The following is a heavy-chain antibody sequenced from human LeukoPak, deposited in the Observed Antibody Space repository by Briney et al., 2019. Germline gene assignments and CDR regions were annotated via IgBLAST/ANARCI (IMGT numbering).Heavy chain of an antibody. Sequence: PGGSLRLSCAASVFTFSSNYMNWVRQDPGKGLVWVSSISSDGTTTRYADSVKGRFTIPRDNAKNTLDLQMNSLRAEDTAVYYCTKGVVGSTPYGMDVWAQGTTVTVS. J-gene: IGHJ6*02. D-gene: IGHD1-26*01. CDR3: TKGVVGSTPYGMDV. CDR2: ISSDGTTT. V-gene: IGHV3-74*01. CDR1: VFTFSSNY.